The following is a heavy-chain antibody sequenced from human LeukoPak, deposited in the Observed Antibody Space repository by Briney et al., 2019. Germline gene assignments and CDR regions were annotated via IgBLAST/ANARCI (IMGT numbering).Heavy chain of an antibody. CDR2: IHNSGST. D-gene: IGHD3-22*01. V-gene: IGHV4-61*02. CDR1: GASISSGSSY. CDR3: ARRRYDASGYYPSRGRYFDY. J-gene: IGHJ4*02. Sequence: SETLSLTCTVSGASISSGSSYWSWLRQPAGKGLEWIGRIHNSGSTNYNPSLKSRVTISVDTSKNQFSLKLSSMTAADTAVYYCARRRYDASGYYPSRGRYFDYWGQGTLVTVSS.